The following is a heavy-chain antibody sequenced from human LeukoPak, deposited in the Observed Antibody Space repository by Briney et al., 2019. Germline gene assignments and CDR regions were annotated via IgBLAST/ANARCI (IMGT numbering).Heavy chain of an antibody. J-gene: IGHJ5*01. D-gene: IGHD3-10*01. V-gene: IGHV4-59*08. CDR1: GSSISHSY. CDR3: ARLLGVRRGVMTGWFDS. CDR2: LYYTGYADTGST. Sequence: SETLSLTCTVSGSSISHSYWSWLRQPPGKGLEWVAYLYYTGYADTGSTNYNPSLKSRVTTSVDASKNQFSLTLTSVTAADTAVYYCARLLGVRRGVMTGWFDSWGQGALVTVSS.